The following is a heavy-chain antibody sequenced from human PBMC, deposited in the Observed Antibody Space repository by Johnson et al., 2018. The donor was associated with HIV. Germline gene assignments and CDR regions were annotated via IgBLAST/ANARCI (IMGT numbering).Heavy chain of an antibody. Sequence: VQLVESGGGLVQPGGSLRLSCAASGFTFSSYAMSWVRQAPGKGLEWVSAISGSGGSTYYADSVKGRFTISRNDSKTIAYLQMRNLKIEDTAVYYCARAVCRGGRCYSHDAFDTWGQGSVVTVSS. V-gene: IGHV3-23*04. CDR2: ISGSGGST. CDR3: ARAVCRGGRCYSHDAFDT. D-gene: IGHD2-15*01. J-gene: IGHJ3*02. CDR1: GFTFSSYA.